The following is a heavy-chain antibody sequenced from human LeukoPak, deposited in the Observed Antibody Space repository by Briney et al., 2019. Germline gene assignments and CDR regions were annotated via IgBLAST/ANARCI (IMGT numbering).Heavy chain of an antibody. CDR1: GGSISSYY. D-gene: IGHD3-3*01. V-gene: IGHV4-59*01. CDR2: IYYSGST. CDR3: ARATPYYDVWSGYYKGCWFDP. J-gene: IGHJ5*02. Sequence: PETLSLTCTVSGGSISSYYWGWIRQPPGKGLEWIGYIYYSGSTNYNPSLKSRVTISVDTSKNQFSLNLSSVTAAHTAVYYCARATPYYDVWSGYYKGCWFDPWGQGTLVTVSS.